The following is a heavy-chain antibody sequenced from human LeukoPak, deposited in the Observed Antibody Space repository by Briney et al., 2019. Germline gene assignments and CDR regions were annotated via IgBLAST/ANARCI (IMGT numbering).Heavy chain of an antibody. Sequence: GESLKISCKGSGYSFTSYWIGWVRQMPGKGLEWMGIIYPGDSDTRYSPSFQGQVTISADKSISTAYLQWSSLKASDTAMYYRARAAGGDGYNYGWFDPWGQGTLVTVSS. J-gene: IGHJ5*02. CDR2: IYPGDSDT. V-gene: IGHV5-51*01. D-gene: IGHD5-24*01. CDR1: GYSFTSYW. CDR3: ARAAGGDGYNYGWFDP.